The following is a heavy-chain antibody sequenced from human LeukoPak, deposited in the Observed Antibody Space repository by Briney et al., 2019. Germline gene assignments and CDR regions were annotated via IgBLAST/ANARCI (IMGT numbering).Heavy chain of an antibody. CDR1: GFTVSSKH. J-gene: IGHJ4*02. V-gene: IGHV3-66*01. CDR3: AKAEGYDILTGLDY. CDR2: IYGGGST. Sequence: GGSLRLSCAASGFTVSSKHMTWVRQAPGKGLEWVAVIYGGGSTSSADSVKGRFTISRDNSKNTLYLQMNSLRTEDTAVYYCAKAEGYDILTGLDYWGQGTLVTVSS. D-gene: IGHD3-9*01.